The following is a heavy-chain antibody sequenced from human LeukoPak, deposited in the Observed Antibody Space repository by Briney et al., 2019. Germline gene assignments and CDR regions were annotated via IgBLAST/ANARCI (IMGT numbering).Heavy chain of an antibody. CDR3: AKSSSLVVITNFDY. Sequence: GGSLRLFCAASGFTFSSYAMSWVRQAPGRGLEWVSGISGGAISTYYADSVKGRFTISRDNSKNTLYLQMNSLRAEDTAAYYCAKSSSLVVITNFDYWGQGTLVTVSS. V-gene: IGHV3-23*01. D-gene: IGHD3-22*01. J-gene: IGHJ4*02. CDR1: GFTFSSYA. CDR2: ISGGAIST.